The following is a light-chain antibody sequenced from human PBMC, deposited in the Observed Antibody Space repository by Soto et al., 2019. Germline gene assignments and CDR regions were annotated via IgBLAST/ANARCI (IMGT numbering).Light chain of an antibody. CDR1: QSISNY. V-gene: IGKV1-39*01. J-gene: IGKJ5*01. CDR3: QQSYSIPVT. CDR2: SAS. Sequence: DIPMTQSPSSLSASVGDRVTITCRASQSISNYLNWYQQKPGKAPNLLIYSASNLQSGVPSRYSGSGSGTDFTLTISNLQPEDFTTYYCQQSYSIPVTFGQGTRLEIK.